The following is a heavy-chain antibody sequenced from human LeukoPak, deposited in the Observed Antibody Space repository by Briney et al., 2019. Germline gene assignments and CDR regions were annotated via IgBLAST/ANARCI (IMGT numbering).Heavy chain of an antibody. J-gene: IGHJ5*02. CDR1: GGSISSGSYY. D-gene: IGHD1-26*01. Sequence: SETLSLTCTVSGGSISSGSYYWSWIRQPAGKGLEWIGRIYTSGSTNYNPSLKSRVTISVDTSKNQFSLKLSSVTAADTAVYYCARALPLVGPVSGWFDPWGQGTLVTVSS. CDR3: ARALPLVGPVSGWFDP. V-gene: IGHV4-61*02. CDR2: IYTSGST.